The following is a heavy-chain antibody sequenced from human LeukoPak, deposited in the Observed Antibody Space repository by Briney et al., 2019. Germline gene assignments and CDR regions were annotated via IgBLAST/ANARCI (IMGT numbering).Heavy chain of an antibody. Sequence: GSSVKVSCKASGGTFSSYAISWVRQAPGQGLEWMGWISAYNGNTNYAQKLQGRVTMTTDTSTSTAYMELRSLRSDDTAVYYCARDDRLSTYCGGDCYSLAAFDIWGQGTMVTVSS. D-gene: IGHD2-21*01. CDR2: ISAYNGNT. CDR1: GGTFSSYA. J-gene: IGHJ3*02. CDR3: ARDDRLSTYCGGDCYSLAAFDI. V-gene: IGHV1-18*01.